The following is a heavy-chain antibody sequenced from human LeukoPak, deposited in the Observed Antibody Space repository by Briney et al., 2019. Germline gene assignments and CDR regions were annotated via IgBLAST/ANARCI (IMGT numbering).Heavy chain of an antibody. D-gene: IGHD6-13*01. CDR3: ARDPVSYSSSSLFDY. CDR2: INPNSGGT. CDR1: GYTFTVYY. Sequence: ASVKVSCKASGYTFTVYYMHWVRQAPGQGLEWMGWINPNSGGTNYAQKFQGRVTMTRDTSISTAYMELSRLRSDDTAVYYCARDPVSYSSSSLFDYWGQGTLVTVSS. J-gene: IGHJ4*02. V-gene: IGHV1-2*02.